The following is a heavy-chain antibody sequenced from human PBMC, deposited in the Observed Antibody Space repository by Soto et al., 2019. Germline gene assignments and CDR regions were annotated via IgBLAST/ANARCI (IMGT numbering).Heavy chain of an antibody. J-gene: IGHJ4*02. D-gene: IGHD3-10*01. CDR1: GFTCAAFG. V-gene: IGHV3-30*18. Sequence: PGRFLSVWCAASGFTCAAFGLHCVRQATGKGLEWGAGLSYNGNKKYYGESVKGRFTISRDNSKKILYLEMNSLRKEDSALYFSAKLGGSQNVFTRFDSWGQGSLVTVSS. CDR3: AKLGGSQNVFTRFDS. CDR2: LSYNGNKK.